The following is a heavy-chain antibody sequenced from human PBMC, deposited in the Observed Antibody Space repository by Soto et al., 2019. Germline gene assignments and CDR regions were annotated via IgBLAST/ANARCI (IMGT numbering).Heavy chain of an antibody. D-gene: IGHD2-15*01. CDR3: AKGGCSGGSCYSGRWD. CDR1: GFTFNIHA. CDR2: ISGNGGNT. J-gene: IGHJ4*02. V-gene: IGHV3-23*01. Sequence: GGSLRLSCAASGFTFNIHAMSWVRQAPGKGLEWVSSISGNGGNTFYADSVKGRFTISRDNSKNTVYLQMNSLKAEDTAAYYCAKGGCSGGSCYSGRWDWGQGTLVTVSS.